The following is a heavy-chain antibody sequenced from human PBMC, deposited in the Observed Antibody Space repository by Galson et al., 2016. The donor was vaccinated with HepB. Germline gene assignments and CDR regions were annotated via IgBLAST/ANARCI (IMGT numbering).Heavy chain of an antibody. Sequence: SVKVSCKVSGGTFSTYAINWVRQAPGQGLEWMGGIIPIFGTPNYAQKFQGRVTITADKSTSTAYMELSSLRSEVTAVYYCARDRELAATQGPHGFGYFYYIDVWGKGTTVTVSS. CDR3: ARDRELAATQGPHGFGYFYYIDV. V-gene: IGHV1-69*06. CDR1: GGTFSTYA. CDR2: IIPIFGTP. D-gene: IGHD5-12*01. J-gene: IGHJ6*03.